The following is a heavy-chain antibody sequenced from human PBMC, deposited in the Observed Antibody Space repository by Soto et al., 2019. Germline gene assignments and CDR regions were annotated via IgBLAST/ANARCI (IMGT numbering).Heavy chain of an antibody. CDR3: AREGNLGRWIQPLDS. D-gene: IGHD2-2*03. CDR1: GGSISSGGYF. V-gene: IGHV4-30-2*01. CDR2: IYHSGST. Sequence: SETLSLTCAVSGGSISSGGYFWSWIRQPPGKGLEWIGYIYHSGSTYYNPSLKSRVSISVDTSKNQFSLKLSSVTAADTAVYYCAREGNLGRWIQPLDSWGQGTLVTVSS. J-gene: IGHJ4*02.